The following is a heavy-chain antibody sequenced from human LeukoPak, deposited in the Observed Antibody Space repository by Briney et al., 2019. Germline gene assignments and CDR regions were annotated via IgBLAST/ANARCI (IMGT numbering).Heavy chain of an antibody. CDR2: YDGSNK. D-gene: IGHD3-22*01. Sequence: YDGSNKYYADSVKGRFTISRDNSKNALYLQMNSLRAEDTAIYFCVYYDSSGYYYGRLRYWGPGTLVTVSS. V-gene: IGHV3-30*07. J-gene: IGHJ4*02. CDR3: VYYDSSGYYYGRLRY.